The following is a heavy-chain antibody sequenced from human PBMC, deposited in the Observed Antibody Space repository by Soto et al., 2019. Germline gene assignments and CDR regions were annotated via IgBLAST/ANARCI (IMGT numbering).Heavy chain of an antibody. CDR1: GFTFSSYS. Sequence: HPGGSLRLSCAASGFTFSSYSMSWVRQAPGKGLEWVSAISGSGGSTYYADSVKGRFTISRDNSKNTLYLQMNSLRAEDTAVYYCAKDTTSFGVTFCPIDYWGQGTLVTVSS. V-gene: IGHV3-23*01. J-gene: IGHJ4*02. D-gene: IGHD3-3*01. CDR3: AKDTTSFGVTFCPIDY. CDR2: ISGSGGST.